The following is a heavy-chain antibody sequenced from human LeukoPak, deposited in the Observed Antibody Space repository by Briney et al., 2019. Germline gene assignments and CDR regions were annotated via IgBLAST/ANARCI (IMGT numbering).Heavy chain of an antibody. J-gene: IGHJ4*02. CDR3: AREDSSSWYVGFDY. D-gene: IGHD6-13*01. CDR1: GGSFSGYY. V-gene: IGHV4-34*01. Sequence: SETLSLTCALYGGSFSGYYWSWIRQPPGKGLEWIGEINHSGSTNYNPSLKSRVTISVDTSKNQFSLKLSSVTAADTAVYYCAREDSSSWYVGFDYWGQGTLVTVSS. CDR2: INHSGST.